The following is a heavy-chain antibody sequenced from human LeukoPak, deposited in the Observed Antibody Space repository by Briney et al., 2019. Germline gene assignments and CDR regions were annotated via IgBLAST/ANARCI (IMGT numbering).Heavy chain of an antibody. CDR3: ARVSEKNYDILTGDYYYGMDV. CDR2: ISTSGDST. Sequence: PGGSLRLSCAASGFTFSSYAMSWVRQAPGKGLEWVSAISTSGDSTYYADSVKGRFTISRDNSKNTLYLQMNSLRAEDTAVYYCARVSEKNYDILTGDYYYGMDVWGQGTTVTVSS. V-gene: IGHV3-23*01. D-gene: IGHD3-9*01. CDR1: GFTFSSYA. J-gene: IGHJ6*02.